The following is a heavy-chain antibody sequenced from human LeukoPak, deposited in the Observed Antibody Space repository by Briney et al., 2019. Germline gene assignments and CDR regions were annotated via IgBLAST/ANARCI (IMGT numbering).Heavy chain of an antibody. D-gene: IGHD3-16*02. V-gene: IGHV4-34*01. CDR1: GGSFSGYY. Sequence: PSETLSLTCAVYGGSFSGYYWSWIRQPPGKGLEWIGEINHSGSTNYNPSLKSRVTISVDTSKNQFSLKLSSVTAADTAVYYCARGPIVRCFDYWGQGTLVTVSS. CDR2: INHSGST. J-gene: IGHJ4*02. CDR3: ARGPIVRCFDY.